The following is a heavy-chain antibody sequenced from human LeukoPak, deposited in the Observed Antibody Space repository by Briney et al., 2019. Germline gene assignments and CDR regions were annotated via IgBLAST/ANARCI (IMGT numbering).Heavy chain of an antibody. CDR1: GFTFSSYG. J-gene: IGHJ4*02. Sequence: GGSLRLSCAASGFTFSSYGMHWVRQAPGKGLEWVAIIWYDGSNKYYADSVKGRFTISRDNSKNTLYLQMDSLRAEDTAVYYCAKGPEYSGYDLFDYWGQGTLVTVSS. CDR3: AKGPEYSGYDLFDY. CDR2: IWYDGSNK. D-gene: IGHD5-12*01. V-gene: IGHV3-33*06.